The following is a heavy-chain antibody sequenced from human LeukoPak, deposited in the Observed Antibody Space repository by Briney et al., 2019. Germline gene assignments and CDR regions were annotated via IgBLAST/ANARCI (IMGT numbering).Heavy chain of an antibody. D-gene: IGHD3-3*01. CDR1: GYTFTSYG. J-gene: IGHJ3*02. Sequence: ASVKVSCKASGYTFTSYGISWVRQAPGQGLEWMGWISAYNGNTNYAQKLQGRVTMTTDTSTSTAYMELRSLRSDDTAVYYCARGRDFWSGYYIAGYDAFDIWGQGTMVTVSS. CDR3: ARGRDFWSGYYIAGYDAFDI. V-gene: IGHV1-18*01. CDR2: ISAYNGNT.